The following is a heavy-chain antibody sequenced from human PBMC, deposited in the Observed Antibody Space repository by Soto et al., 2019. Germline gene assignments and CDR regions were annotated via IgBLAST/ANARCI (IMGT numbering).Heavy chain of an antibody. Sequence: QVHLVQSGAEVKMPGSSVKVSCKVSGGPFSSYTLSWVRQAPGQGLEWMGEIIPIFGRTNYVQNFQGRVTISADESTNTADMQLSSLRSEDTAVYYCVRDSIAAAGFDSWGQGTMVTVSP. J-gene: IGHJ4*02. V-gene: IGHV1-69*12. D-gene: IGHD6-13*01. CDR2: IIPIFGRT. CDR3: VRDSIAAAGFDS. CDR1: GGPFSSYT.